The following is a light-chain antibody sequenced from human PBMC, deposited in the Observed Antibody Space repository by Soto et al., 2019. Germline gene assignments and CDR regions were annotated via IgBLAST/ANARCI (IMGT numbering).Light chain of an antibody. J-gene: IGLJ1*01. V-gene: IGLV2-14*01. Sequence: QSVLTQPASVSGSPGQSITISCSGTSSDVGSYDHVAWYQQFPGKAPKLVIYEVSHRPSGISDRFSGSKSGNTASLTISGLQVEDEADYYCSSYATSSPYVFGPGTKVTVL. CDR2: EVS. CDR1: SSDVGSYDH. CDR3: SSYATSSPYV.